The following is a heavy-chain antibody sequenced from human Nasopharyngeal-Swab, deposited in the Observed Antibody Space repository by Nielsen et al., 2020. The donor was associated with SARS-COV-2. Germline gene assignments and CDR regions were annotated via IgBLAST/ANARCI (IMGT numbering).Heavy chain of an antibody. CDR3: ARHSGVGDTYYYYGMDV. CDR1: GGSFSGYY. D-gene: IGHD6-19*01. CDR2: INHSGST. J-gene: IGHJ6*02. V-gene: IGHV4-34*01. Sequence: SQTLSLTCAVYGGSFSGYYWSWIRQPPGKGLEWIGEINHSGSTNYNPSLKSRVTISVDTSKNQFSLKLSSVTAADTAVYYCARHSGVGDTYYYYGMDVWGLGTTVTVSS.